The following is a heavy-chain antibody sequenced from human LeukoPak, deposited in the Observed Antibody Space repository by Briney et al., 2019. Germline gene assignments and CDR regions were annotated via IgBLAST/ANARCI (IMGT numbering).Heavy chain of an antibody. CDR1: GGTFSSYA. CDR2: IIPIFGTA. D-gene: IGHD3-16*02. J-gene: IGHJ4*02. V-gene: IGHV1-69*13. CDR3: ARGREYYDYVWGSYRLRYYFEY. Sequence: SVKVSCTASGGTFSSYAISWVRQAPGQGLEWMGGIIPIFGTANYAQKFQGRVTITADESTSTAYMELSSLRSEDTAVYYCARGREYYDYVWGSYRLRYYFEYWGQGTLVTVSS.